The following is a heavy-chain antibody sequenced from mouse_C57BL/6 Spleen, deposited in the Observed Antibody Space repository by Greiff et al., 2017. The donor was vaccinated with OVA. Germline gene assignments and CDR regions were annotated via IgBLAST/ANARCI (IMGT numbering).Heavy chain of an antibody. J-gene: IGHJ2*01. CDR3: ARSEVYYGSIDY. D-gene: IGHD1-1*01. CDR2: IYPGDGDT. V-gene: IGHV1-80*01. Sequence: QVQLQQSGAELVKPGASVKISCKASGYAFSSYWMNWVKQRPGKGLEWIGQIYPGDGDTNYNGKFKGKATLTADKSSSTAYMQLSSLTSEDSAVYFCARSEVYYGSIDYWGQGTTLTVSS. CDR1: GYAFSSYW.